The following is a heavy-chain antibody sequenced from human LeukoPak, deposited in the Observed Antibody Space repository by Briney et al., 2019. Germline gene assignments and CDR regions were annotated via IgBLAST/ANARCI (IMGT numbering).Heavy chain of an antibody. D-gene: IGHD5-12*01. CDR1: GDSVSGHY. CDR2: VSYSGGT. Sequence: SETLSLTCTVSGDSVSGHYWSWIRQPPGKGLEGIGYVSYSGGTNYNPSLKRRVSISLDTSKNQFSLKLRSPAAADTAVYYCARAPMAITTSAFPDAFDFWGQGTMVTVSS. J-gene: IGHJ3*01. V-gene: IGHV4-59*02. CDR3: ARAPMAITTSAFPDAFDF.